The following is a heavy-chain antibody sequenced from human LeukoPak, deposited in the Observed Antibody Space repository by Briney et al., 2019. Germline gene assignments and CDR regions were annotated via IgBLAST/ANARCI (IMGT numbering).Heavy chain of an antibody. V-gene: IGHV4-59*01. J-gene: IGHJ3*02. CDR3: ARVYGDYVGGAFDI. D-gene: IGHD4-17*01. CDR1: GGSISSYY. Sequence: PSETLSLTCTVSGGSISSYYWSWIRQPPGKGLEWIGYIYYSGSTNYNPSLKSRVTIPVDTSKNQFSLRLSSVTAADTAVYYCARVYGDYVGGAFDIWGQGTMVTVSS. CDR2: IYYSGST.